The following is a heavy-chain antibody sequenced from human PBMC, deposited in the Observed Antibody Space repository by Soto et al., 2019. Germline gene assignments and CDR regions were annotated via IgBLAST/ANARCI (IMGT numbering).Heavy chain of an antibody. CDR2: HYRGGTI. CDR3: AKQTGPVL. D-gene: IGHD3-9*01. Sequence: PVGSMRHSCAASSLTFSSYGVHWVRQAPGKGLEWISVHYRGGTISYADSVKGRFTMSRDISRNTLYLQMNSLRDYDTAVYYWAKQTGPVLWGQGTLVTVSS. V-gene: IGHV3-NL1*01. J-gene: IGHJ4*02. CDR1: SLTFSSYG.